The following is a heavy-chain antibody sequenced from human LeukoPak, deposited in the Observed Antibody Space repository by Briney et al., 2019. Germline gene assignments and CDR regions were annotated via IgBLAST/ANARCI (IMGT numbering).Heavy chain of an antibody. Sequence: GESLKISCKGSGYSFTDYWIGWVRQMPRKGLEWMGIIYPGDSDTRYSPSFQGQVTISADKSISTAYLQWSSLKASDTAMYYCSIMSFSTSSAAYYFHYWGQGTLVTVSS. CDR2: IYPGDSDT. V-gene: IGHV5-51*01. CDR3: SIMSFSTSSAAYYFHY. J-gene: IGHJ4*02. D-gene: IGHD6-6*01. CDR1: GYSFTDYW.